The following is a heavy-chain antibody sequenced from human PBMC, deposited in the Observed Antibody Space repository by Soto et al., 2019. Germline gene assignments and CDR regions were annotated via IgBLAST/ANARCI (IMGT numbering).Heavy chain of an antibody. J-gene: IGHJ4*02. Sequence: QVQLQQWGAGLLKPSETLSLTGAVYGGSFSGYYWSWIRQPPGKGLEWIGEINHSGSTNYNPSLKSRVTMSVDTSKNQFSLKLSSVTAADRAVYYCASPPPEGDWGQGTLVTVSS. CDR2: INHSGST. CDR1: GGSFSGYY. V-gene: IGHV4-34*01. CDR3: ASPPPEGD.